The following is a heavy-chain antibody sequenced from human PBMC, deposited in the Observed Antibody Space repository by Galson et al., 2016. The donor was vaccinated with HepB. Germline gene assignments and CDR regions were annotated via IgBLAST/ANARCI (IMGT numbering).Heavy chain of an antibody. CDR1: GYTFPGYY. CDR2: INPNSGRT. J-gene: IGHJ3*02. Sequence: SVKVSCKASGYTFPGYYIHWVRQAPGQGLEWMGWINPNSGRTKYAEKFQGRVSMTTDTSIRTAYMELSRLRSDDTAVYYCSRDLGAGVVGPFHIWGQGTLVTVSS. CDR3: SRDLGAGVVGPFHI. D-gene: IGHD3-10*01. V-gene: IGHV1-2*02.